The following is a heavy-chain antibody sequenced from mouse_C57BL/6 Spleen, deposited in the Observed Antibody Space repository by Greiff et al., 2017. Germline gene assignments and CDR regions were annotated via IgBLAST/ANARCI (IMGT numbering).Heavy chain of an antibody. CDR2: IDPANGNT. V-gene: IGHV14-3*01. J-gene: IGHJ4*01. CDR1: GFNIKNTY. D-gene: IGHD2-2*01. CDR3: ARGYPYAMDY. Sequence: EVQLQQSVAELVRPGASVKLSCTASGFNIKNTYMPWVKQRPEQGLEWIGRIDPANGNTKYAPKFQGKATITADTSSNTAYLQLSSLTSEDTAIYYCARGYPYAMDYWGQGTSVTVSS.